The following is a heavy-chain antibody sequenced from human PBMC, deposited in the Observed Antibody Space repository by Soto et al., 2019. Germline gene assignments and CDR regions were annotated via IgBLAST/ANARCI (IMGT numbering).Heavy chain of an antibody. V-gene: IGHV2-26*01. J-gene: IGHJ6*02. D-gene: IGHD4-17*01. Sequence: QVTLKESGPALVNPTETLTLTCTVSGFSLTTGKMGVSWIRQPPGKALEWLAHIFSDNERSYSTSLQGRLTISKDTSGSQLVLSITNVDPVDTATYYCARMNADSYQFYYAMDVWGQGTTVTVSS. CDR3: ARMNADSYQFYYAMDV. CDR2: IFSDNER. CDR1: GFSLTTGKMG.